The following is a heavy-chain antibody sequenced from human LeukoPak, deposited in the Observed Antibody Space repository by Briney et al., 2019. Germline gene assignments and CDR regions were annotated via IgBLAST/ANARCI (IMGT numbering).Heavy chain of an antibody. CDR2: ISYDGSNK. V-gene: IGHV3-30-3*01. CDR1: GYTFTGYY. D-gene: IGHD3-3*01. J-gene: IGHJ4*02. Sequence: SCKASGYTFTGYYMHWVRQAPGKGLEWVAFISYDGSNKYYADSVKGRFTISRDNSKNTLHLQMNSLRVEDTAVYYCARDMGITIFGVAPPDYWGQGTLVTISS. CDR3: ARDMGITIFGVAPPDY.